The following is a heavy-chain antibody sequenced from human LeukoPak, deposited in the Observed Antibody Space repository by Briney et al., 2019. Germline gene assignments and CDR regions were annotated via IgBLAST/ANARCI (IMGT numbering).Heavy chain of an antibody. D-gene: IGHD5-18*01. V-gene: IGHV3-49*03. Sequence: GGSLRLSCTASGFTFGVYAMSWFRQAPGKGREWVGFIRSKAYGGTTEYAASVKGRFTISRDDSKSIAYLQMNSLKTEDTAVYYCTRDSYVDTAMVTYFDYWGQGTLVTVSS. CDR2: IRSKAYGGTT. CDR3: TRDSYVDTAMVTYFDY. CDR1: GFTFGVYA. J-gene: IGHJ4*02.